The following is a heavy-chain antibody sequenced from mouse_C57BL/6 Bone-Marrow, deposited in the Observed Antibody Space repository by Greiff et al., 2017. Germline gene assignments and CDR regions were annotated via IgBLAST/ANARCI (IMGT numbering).Heavy chain of an antibody. CDR1: GFNIKDDY. D-gene: IGHD1-1*01. V-gene: IGHV14-4*01. Sequence: EVQRVESGAELVRPGASVKLSCTASGFNIKDDYMHWVKQRPEQGLEWIGRIDPENGDTEYASKFQGKATITADTSSNTAYLQLSSLTSEDTAVYYCTIFDGSSDYWGQGTTLTVSS. CDR3: TIFDGSSDY. J-gene: IGHJ2*01. CDR2: IDPENGDT.